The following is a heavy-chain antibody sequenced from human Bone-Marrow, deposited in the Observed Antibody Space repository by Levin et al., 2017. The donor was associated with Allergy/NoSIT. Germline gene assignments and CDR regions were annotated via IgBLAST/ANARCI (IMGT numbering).Heavy chain of an antibody. CDR1: GFSFNSYG. V-gene: IGHV3-30*18. Sequence: PGGSLRLSCVGSGFSFNSYGMHWVRQAPGKGLEWVALISYDGKKNSYADSVKGRFTISRDSSKNTVYLQMHSLRPEDTALYYCAKDLHHFYYDSSGYYPAVCDSWGQGTLVTVSS. CDR2: ISYDGKKN. D-gene: IGHD3-22*01. CDR3: AKDLHHFYYDSSGYYPAVCDS. J-gene: IGHJ5*01.